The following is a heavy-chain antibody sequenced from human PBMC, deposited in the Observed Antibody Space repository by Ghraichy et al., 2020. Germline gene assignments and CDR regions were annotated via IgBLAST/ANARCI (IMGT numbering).Heavy chain of an antibody. CDR1: GGSIRDYF. J-gene: IGHJ4*02. D-gene: IGHD1-26*01. V-gene: IGHV4-59*01. CDR2: IYFSGIT. Sequence: SETLSLTCSVSGGSIRDYFWSLIRQPPGKGLEWIGHIYFSGITYYNPSLKSRVTISIDTSKIQFSLKLNSVTAADTAVYYCARDWDGRNYYFDYWGQGTLVSVSS. CDR3: ARDWDGRNYYFDY.